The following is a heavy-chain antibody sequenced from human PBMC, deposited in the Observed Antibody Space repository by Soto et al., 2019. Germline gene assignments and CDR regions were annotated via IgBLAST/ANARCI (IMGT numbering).Heavy chain of an antibody. CDR1: GYTFTSYA. J-gene: IGHJ5*02. V-gene: IGHV1-3*01. Sequence: ASVKVSCKASGYTFTSYAMHWVRQAPGQRLEWMGWINAGNGNTKYSQKFQGRVTITRDTSASTAYMELSSLRSEDTAVYYCARDAEYSSSSVVWFDPWGQGTLVTVSS. CDR3: ARDAEYSSSSVVWFDP. CDR2: INAGNGNT. D-gene: IGHD6-6*01.